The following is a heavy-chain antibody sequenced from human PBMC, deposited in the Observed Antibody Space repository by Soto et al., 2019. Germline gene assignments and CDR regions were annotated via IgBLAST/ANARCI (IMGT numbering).Heavy chain of an antibody. D-gene: IGHD5-12*01. CDR3: ARWDGYADL. J-gene: IGHJ4*02. V-gene: IGHV3-23*01. CDR2: MSIGDAKT. CDR1: GFTVSYYS. Sequence: GSLRLTCAASGFTVSYYSMAWVRQTPEKGLEWVSGMSIGDAKTFYIDSVRGRFTVSRDSVKNTVDLQMNSLRAEDTAIYYCARWDGYADLWGQGTLVTVSS.